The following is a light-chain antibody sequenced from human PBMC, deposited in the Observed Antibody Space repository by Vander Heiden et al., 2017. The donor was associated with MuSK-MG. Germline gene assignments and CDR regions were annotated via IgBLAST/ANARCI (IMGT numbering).Light chain of an antibody. Sequence: QSALTQPASESGSPGQSTTISCTGTSSDVGSYNLVSWYQQHPGKAPKLMIYEASKRPSGVSNRFSGSKSGNTASLTISGLQAEDEADYYCCSYAGSSFYVFGTGTKVTVL. J-gene: IGLJ1*01. V-gene: IGLV2-23*01. CDR1: SSDVGSYNL. CDR2: EAS. CDR3: CSYAGSSFYV.